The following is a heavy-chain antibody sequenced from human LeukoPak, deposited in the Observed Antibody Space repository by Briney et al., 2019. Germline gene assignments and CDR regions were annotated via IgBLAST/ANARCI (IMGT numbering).Heavy chain of an antibody. CDR1: GFSFSDSG. Sequence: GRSLTLSCAASGFSFSDSGMHWVRQAPGKGLEWVANIKQDGSEKYYVDSVKGRFTISRDNAKNSLYLQMNSLRAEDTAVYYCARDSSGSGWYGGRNWFDPWGQGTLVTVSS. CDR2: IKQDGSEK. D-gene: IGHD6-19*01. V-gene: IGHV3-7*01. CDR3: ARDSSGSGWYGGRNWFDP. J-gene: IGHJ5*02.